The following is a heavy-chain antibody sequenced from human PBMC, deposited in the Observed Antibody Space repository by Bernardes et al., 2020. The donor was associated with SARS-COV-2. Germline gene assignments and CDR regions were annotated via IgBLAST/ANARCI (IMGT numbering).Heavy chain of an antibody. V-gene: IGHV3-7*01. Sequence: GGSLRLSCAASGFTFSSYWMSWVRQAPGKGLEWVANIKQDGSEKYYVDSVKGRFTISRDNAKNSLYLQMNSLRAEDTAVYYCAREEGVTSGSLRYYYGMDVWGQGTTVTVSS. CDR1: GFTFSSYW. CDR3: AREEGVTSGSLRYYYGMDV. CDR2: IKQDGSEK. J-gene: IGHJ6*02. D-gene: IGHD5-18*01.